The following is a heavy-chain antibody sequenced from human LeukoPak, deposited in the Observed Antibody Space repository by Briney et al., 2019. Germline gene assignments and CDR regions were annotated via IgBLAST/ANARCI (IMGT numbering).Heavy chain of an antibody. J-gene: IGHJ4*02. CDR1: GGSISSYY. CDR3: ARAPRIAAPFDY. Sequence: SETLSLTCTVSGGSISSYYWSWIRQPPGKGLEWIGYIYYSGSTNYNPSLKSRVTISVDTSKNQFSLKLSSVTAADTAVYYCARAPRIAAPFDYWGQGTLVTVSS. D-gene: IGHD6-13*01. V-gene: IGHV4-59*01. CDR2: IYYSGST.